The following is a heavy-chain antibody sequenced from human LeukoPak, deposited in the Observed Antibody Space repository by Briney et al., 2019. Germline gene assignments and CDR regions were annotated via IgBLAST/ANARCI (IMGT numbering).Heavy chain of an antibody. J-gene: IGHJ4*02. CDR1: GGSISSYY. Sequence: PSETLSLTCTVSGGSISSYYWSWIRQPPGKGLEWIGYIYYSGSTNYNPSLKSRVTISVDTSKNQFSLRLSSVTAADTAVYYCARDIGGSVWDWGQGTLVTVSS. CDR3: ARDIGGSVWD. D-gene: IGHD1-26*01. CDR2: IYYSGST. V-gene: IGHV4-59*01.